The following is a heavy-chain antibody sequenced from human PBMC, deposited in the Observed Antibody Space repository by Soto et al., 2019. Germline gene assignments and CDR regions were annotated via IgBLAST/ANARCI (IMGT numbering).Heavy chain of an antibody. CDR1: GGSISSSSYY. CDR2: IYYSGST. Sequence: PSETLSLTCTVSGGSISSSSYYWSWIRQPPGKGLEWIGSIYYSGSTYYNPSLKSRVTISVDTSKNQFSLKLSSVTAAVTAVYYCARTQDDYGDDAFDIWGQGTMVTVSS. J-gene: IGHJ3*02. D-gene: IGHD4-17*01. CDR3: ARTQDDYGDDAFDI. V-gene: IGHV4-39*01.